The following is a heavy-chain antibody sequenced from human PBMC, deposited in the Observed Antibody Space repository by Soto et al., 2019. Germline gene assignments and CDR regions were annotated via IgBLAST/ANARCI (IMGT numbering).Heavy chain of an antibody. CDR1: GFSLSTSGVG. CDR3: AHRVDYYDSSGYYYYYGMDV. J-gene: IGHJ6*02. CDR2: IYWNDDK. V-gene: IGHV2-5*01. D-gene: IGHD3-22*01. Sequence: QITLKESGPTLVKPTQTLTLTCTFSGFSLSTSGVGVGWIRQPPGKALEWLALIYWNDDKRYSPSLKSRLTITKDTSKNQVVLTTTNMDPVDTATYYCAHRVDYYDSSGYYYYYGMDVWGQGTTVTVSS.